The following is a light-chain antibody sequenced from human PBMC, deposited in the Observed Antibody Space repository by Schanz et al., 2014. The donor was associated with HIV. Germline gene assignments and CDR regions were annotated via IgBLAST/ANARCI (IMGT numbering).Light chain of an antibody. J-gene: IGKJ4*01. CDR1: QSISTW. CDR2: QAS. V-gene: IGKV1-5*03. CDR3: QQSSEYPLT. Sequence: DIHMTQSTSTLSASEGDRVTITCRASQSISTWLAWYQQKPGKAPNPLIYQASTLMIGVPSRFSGSGSGTEFTLTISSLQPDDFATYYCQQSSEYPLTFGGGTKVE.